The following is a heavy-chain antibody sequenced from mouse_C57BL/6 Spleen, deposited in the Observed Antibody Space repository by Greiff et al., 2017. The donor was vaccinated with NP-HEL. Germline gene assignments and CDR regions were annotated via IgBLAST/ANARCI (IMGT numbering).Heavy chain of an antibody. V-gene: IGHV3-6*01. CDR1: GYSITSGYY. D-gene: IGHD2-3*01. CDR3: ARAPLYDGYPWFAY. CDR2: ISYDGSN. J-gene: IGHJ3*01. Sequence: DVKLQESGPGLVKPSQSLSLTCSVTGYSITSGYYWNWIRQFPGNKLEWMGYISYDGSNNYNPSLKNRISITRDTSKNQFFLKLNSVTTEDTATYYCARAPLYDGYPWFAYWGQGTLVTVSA.